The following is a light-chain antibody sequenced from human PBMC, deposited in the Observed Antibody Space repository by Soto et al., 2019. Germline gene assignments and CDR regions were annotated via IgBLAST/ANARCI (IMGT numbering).Light chain of an antibody. CDR2: EVS. V-gene: IGLV2-14*01. J-gene: IGLJ1*01. CDR1: SSDVGGYNY. Sequence: QSVLTQPASVSGSPGQSITISCTGTSSDVGGYNYVSWYQQHLGKAPKLMIYEVSNRPSGVSNRFSGSKSGNTASLTISGLQAEDEANYYCSSYTSNSTYVFGTGTKVTVL. CDR3: SSYTSNSTYV.